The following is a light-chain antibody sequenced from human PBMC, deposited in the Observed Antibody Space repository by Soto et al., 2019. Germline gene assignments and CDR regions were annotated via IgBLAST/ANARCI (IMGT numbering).Light chain of an antibody. Sequence: EIVMTQSPATLSVSPGERGTLSCRASQSVSRNLAWYQQKPGQAPRLLIYGASTRATGIPVRFSGSGSGTEFTLTISSLQSEDLAVYYCQQYNNWPRTFGQGTKVDIK. J-gene: IGKJ1*01. CDR3: QQYNNWPRT. V-gene: IGKV3-15*01. CDR2: GAS. CDR1: QSVSRN.